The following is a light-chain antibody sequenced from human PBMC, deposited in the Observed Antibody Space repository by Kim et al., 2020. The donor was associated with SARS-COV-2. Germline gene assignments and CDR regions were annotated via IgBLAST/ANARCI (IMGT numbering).Light chain of an antibody. V-gene: IGKV1-5*03. Sequence: DIQMTQSPSTLSASVGDRVTITCRASQSINTWLAWYQQRPGKAPKLLIYKASTLESGVPSRFSGSGSGTEFTLTITSLQPDDLATYYCQQYDTYWTFGQGTKLEI. CDR3: QQYDTYWT. CDR2: KAS. J-gene: IGKJ1*01. CDR1: QSINTW.